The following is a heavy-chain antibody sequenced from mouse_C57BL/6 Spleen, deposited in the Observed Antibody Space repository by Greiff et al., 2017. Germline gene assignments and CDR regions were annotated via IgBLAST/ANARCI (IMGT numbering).Heavy chain of an antibody. CDR1: GYTFTSYW. CDR3: ARSGTTVPYYFDY. CDR2: IHPASGST. V-gene: IGHV1-55*01. J-gene: IGHJ2*01. D-gene: IGHD1-1*01. Sequence: QVQLQQPVAELVKPGASVKMSCKASGYTFTSYWITWVKQRPGQGLEWIGVIHPASGSTTYNEKFKCKATLTVDTSSSTAYMQLSSLTSEDSAVYYCARSGTTVPYYFDYWGQGTTLTVSS.